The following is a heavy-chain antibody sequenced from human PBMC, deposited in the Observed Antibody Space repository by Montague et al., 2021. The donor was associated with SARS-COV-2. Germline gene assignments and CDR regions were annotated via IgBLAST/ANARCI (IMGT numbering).Heavy chain of an antibody. V-gene: IGHV4-59*13. CDR2: IYDGGAV. CDR1: GGSTTGYY. D-gene: IGHD4-23*01. Sequence: SETLSLTCTVSGGSTTGYYWSWLRRSPGKGLEWIAYIYDGGAVNYNPSLGSRVTSSTDTSKNQLSLKVNSVTAADTAVYYCVRDHPYGGPRGAYDIWGQGTVVTVSS. J-gene: IGHJ3*02. CDR3: VRDHPYGGPRGAYDI.